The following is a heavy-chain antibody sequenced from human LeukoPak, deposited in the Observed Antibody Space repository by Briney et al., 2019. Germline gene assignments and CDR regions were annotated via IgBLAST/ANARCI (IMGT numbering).Heavy chain of an antibody. J-gene: IGHJ4*02. CDR1: GFHFPSSW. CDR3: AKDLGWLQFDY. V-gene: IGHV3-7*05. Sequence: AGSLRLSCAASGFHFPSSWMSWVRQAPGKGLEWVGHVSPDGGVKAYVDSVRGRFAVSRDNTENSLFLQINSLRAEDTAVYYCAKDLGWLQFDYWGQGNLVTVSS. D-gene: IGHD5-24*01. CDR2: VSPDGGVK.